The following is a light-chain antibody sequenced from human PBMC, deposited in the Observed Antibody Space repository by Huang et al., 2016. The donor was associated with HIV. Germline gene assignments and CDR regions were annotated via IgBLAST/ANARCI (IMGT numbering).Light chain of an antibody. CDR1: QNINRY. CDR2: GAS. CDR3: QQSAVTPRT. J-gene: IGKJ2*01. Sequence: DIQITQSPSSLSASVGDRVIITCRASQNINRYLNWYQQQPGKAPKLLSSGASKLQMGVPSSFSGSGSGTHFTLAISSLSPEDSATYYCQQSAVTPRTFGQGTKLEI. V-gene: IGKV1-39*01.